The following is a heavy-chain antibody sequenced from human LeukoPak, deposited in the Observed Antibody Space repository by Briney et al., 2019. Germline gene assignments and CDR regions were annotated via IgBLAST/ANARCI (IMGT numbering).Heavy chain of an antibody. Sequence: ASVKVSCKASGYTFTSYYMHWVRQAPGQGLEWMGIINPSGGSTSYAQKFQGRVTMTRDMSTSTVYMELSSLRSEDTAVYYCAREGNGMATISRWGAFDIWGQGTMVTVSS. V-gene: IGHV1-46*01. CDR3: AREGNGMATISRWGAFDI. CDR1: GYTFTSYY. CDR2: INPSGGST. D-gene: IGHD5-24*01. J-gene: IGHJ3*02.